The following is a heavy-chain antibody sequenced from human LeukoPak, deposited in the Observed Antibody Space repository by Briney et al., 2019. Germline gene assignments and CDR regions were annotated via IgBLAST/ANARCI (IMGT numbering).Heavy chain of an antibody. CDR1: GYSFTSYW. V-gene: IGHV5-51*01. J-gene: IGHJ4*02. D-gene: IGHD2-21*02. CDR3: ARWFCGGDCYSGNFDY. CDR2: IYPGDSDT. Sequence: GESLKISCKGSGYSFTSYWIGWVRQMPGKGLEWMGIIYPGDSDTRYSPSFQGQVTISADKSISTAYLRWSSLKASDTAMYYCARWFCGGDCYSGNFDYWGQGTLVTVSS.